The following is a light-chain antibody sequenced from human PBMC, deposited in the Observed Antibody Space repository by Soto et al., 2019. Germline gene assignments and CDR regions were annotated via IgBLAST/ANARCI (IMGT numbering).Light chain of an antibody. Sequence: DIQMTQSPSSLSASVGDRVTITCRASQGITKYLAWFQQKPGKAPKSLVYATFRLQSGVPSRFSGSGSGTNFTLTSRSPQPDDFATYFCQQYDTYPRTFGQGTKVEIK. V-gene: IGKV1-16*01. J-gene: IGKJ1*01. CDR2: ATF. CDR3: QQYDTYPRT. CDR1: QGITKY.